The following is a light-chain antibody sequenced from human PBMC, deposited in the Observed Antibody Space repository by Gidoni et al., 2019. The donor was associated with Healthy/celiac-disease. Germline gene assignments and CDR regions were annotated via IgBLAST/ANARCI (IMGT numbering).Light chain of an antibody. Sequence: QSVLTQPPAVSGAPGQRVPISCTGSSSNIVAGYDVHWYQQLPGTAPKLLIYGNSNPPSGVPDRFSGSKSGTSASLAITGLQAEDEADYYCQSYDSSLSAYVVFGGGTKLTVL. V-gene: IGLV1-40*01. CDR2: GNS. CDR1: SSNIVAGYD. CDR3: QSYDSSLSAYVV. J-gene: IGLJ2*01.